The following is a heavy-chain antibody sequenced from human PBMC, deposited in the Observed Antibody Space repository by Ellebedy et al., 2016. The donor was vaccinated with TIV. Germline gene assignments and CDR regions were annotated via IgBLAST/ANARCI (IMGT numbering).Heavy chain of an antibody. CDR1: GDSISSHY. CDR2: IYSSGRT. V-gene: IGHV4-59*11. Sequence: SETLSLXCTVSGDSISSHYWSWIRQPPGRGLEWIGYIYSSGRTNYNPSLKGRVTMSVDTSKNQFSLRLTSVTAADTAVYYCARTTAFDVWGQGTMVTVSS. CDR3: ARTTAFDV. D-gene: IGHD1-14*01. J-gene: IGHJ3*01.